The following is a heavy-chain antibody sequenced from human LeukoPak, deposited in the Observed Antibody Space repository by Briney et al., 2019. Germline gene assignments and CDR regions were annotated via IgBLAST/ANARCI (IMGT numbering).Heavy chain of an antibody. CDR2: IYYSGRT. V-gene: IGHV4-59*01. D-gene: IGHD5-18*01. J-gene: IGHJ4*02. CDR3: ARGYSYERGFFDY. CDR1: GGSISSYY. Sequence: SETLSLTCTVSGGSISSYYWSWIRQPPGKGLEWIGSIYYSGRTNSNPSLESRVTISIDTSKNQFSLKLTSVTAADTAVYYCARGYSYERGFFDYWGQGTLVTVSS.